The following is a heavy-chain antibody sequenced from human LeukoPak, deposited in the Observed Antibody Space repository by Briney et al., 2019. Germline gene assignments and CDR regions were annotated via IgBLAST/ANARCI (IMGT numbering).Heavy chain of an antibody. V-gene: IGHV1-69*13. D-gene: IGHD2-2*01. CDR2: IIPIFGTA. CDR1: GGTFSSYA. J-gene: IGHJ6*02. Sequence: SVKVSCTASGGTFSSYAISWVRQAPGQGLEWMGGIIPIFGTANYAQKFQGRVTITADESTSTAYMELSSLRSEDTAVYYCARTRSTSFYYYYYGMDVWGQGTTVTVSS. CDR3: ARTRSTSFYYYYYGMDV.